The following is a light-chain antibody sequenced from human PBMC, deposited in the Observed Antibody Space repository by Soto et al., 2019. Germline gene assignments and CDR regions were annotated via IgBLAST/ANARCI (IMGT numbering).Light chain of an antibody. CDR2: AAS. CDR3: QQSYSTPYT. CDR1: QSISSY. J-gene: IGKJ2*01. V-gene: IGKV1-39*01. Sequence: DLQMTQSPSSLSASVGDRVTITCRASQSISSYLNWYQQKPGKAPKLLIYAASSLQSGVPSRFSGRGSGTDFTLTISSLQPEDFATYYCQQSYSTPYTLGQGTKLEIK.